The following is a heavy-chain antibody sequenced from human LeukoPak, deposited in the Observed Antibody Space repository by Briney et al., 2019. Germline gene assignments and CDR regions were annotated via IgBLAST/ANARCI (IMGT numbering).Heavy chain of an antibody. CDR2: ISTSSIYI. CDR3: ARAHNWKYGSFDF. J-gene: IGHJ4*02. CDR1: GFTFSTYT. D-gene: IGHD1-7*01. V-gene: IGHV3-21*01. Sequence: GGSLRLSCAASGFTFSTYTMNWVRQAPGKGLEWVSSISTSSIYIYYADSVKGRFTISRDNAKNSLYLQMNSLRAEDTAVYYCARAHNWKYGSFDFWGQGTLVTVSS.